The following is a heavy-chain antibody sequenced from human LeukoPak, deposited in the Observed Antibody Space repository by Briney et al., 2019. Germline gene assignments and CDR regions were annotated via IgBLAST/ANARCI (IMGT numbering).Heavy chain of an antibody. CDR3: ARDKKAFTRITMVRGPYGGWFDP. V-gene: IGHV4-4*07. J-gene: IGHJ5*02. CDR2: IYTSGST. D-gene: IGHD3-10*01. CDR1: GGSISSHY. Sequence: SETLSLTCTVSGGSISSHYWSWIRQPAGKGLEWIGRIYTSGSTNYNPSLKSRVTMSVDTSKNQFSLKLSSVTAADTAVYYCARDKKAFTRITMVRGPYGGWFDPWGQGTLVTVSS.